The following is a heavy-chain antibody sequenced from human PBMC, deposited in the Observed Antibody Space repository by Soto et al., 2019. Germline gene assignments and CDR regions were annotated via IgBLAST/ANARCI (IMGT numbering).Heavy chain of an antibody. V-gene: IGHV3-21*01. CDR1: GFTFRTYT. Sequence: ESGGGLVKPGGSLRLSCVASGFTFRTYTMNWVRQAPGKGLEWVSGIRGFSPYTFYAESVKGRFTISRDNAKNSLYLQMNSLGVEDTAVYYCARDRGYDAHDYYYNAMDVWGQGTTVTVS. CDR2: IRGFSPYT. CDR3: ARDRGYDAHDYYYNAMDV. D-gene: IGHD2-15*01. J-gene: IGHJ6*02.